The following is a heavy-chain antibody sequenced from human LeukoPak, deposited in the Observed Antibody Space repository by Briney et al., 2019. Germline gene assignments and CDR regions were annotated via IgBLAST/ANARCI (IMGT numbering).Heavy chain of an antibody. J-gene: IGHJ4*02. D-gene: IGHD2-15*01. CDR1: LYRLIYSW. CDR3: ARGFAPCC. CDR2: IKQDGSEE. Sequence: GGSLRHSCGAPLYRLIYSWVASVRQAPGQGLELVANIKQDGSEEYYVDPVKGRFTISRDNAKNSLYLQISSLRAEDTAVYYCARGFAPCCWGQGTLVAVSS. V-gene: IGHV3-7*02.